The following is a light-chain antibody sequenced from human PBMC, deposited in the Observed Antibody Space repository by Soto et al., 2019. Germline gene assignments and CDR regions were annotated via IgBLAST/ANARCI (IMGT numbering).Light chain of an antibody. CDR2: DAS. CDR3: QHYNYY. Sequence: DIQMTQSPSTLSASVGDRVTITCRASQSINNWLAWYQQKPGKAPNLLIYDASRLKSGVPSRFSGSGSGTEFPLTLSSLQPDDFATYYCQHYNYYFGPGTKVDIK. J-gene: IGKJ3*01. V-gene: IGKV1-5*01. CDR1: QSINNW.